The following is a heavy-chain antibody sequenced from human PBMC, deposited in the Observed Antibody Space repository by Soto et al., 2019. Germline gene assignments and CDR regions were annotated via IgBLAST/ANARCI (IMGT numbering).Heavy chain of an antibody. D-gene: IGHD3-10*01. J-gene: IGHJ4*02. Sequence: GGSLRLSCAASGFTFSDYVMNWVRQAPGKGLEWVSSISGSGGGAYYADSVKGRFTISRDNSKKTLYLQMNSLRAEDTAIYYTYGSGYWGQGTLVTVSS. CDR3: YGSGY. CDR2: ISGSGGGA. CDR1: GFTFSDYV. V-gene: IGHV3-23*01.